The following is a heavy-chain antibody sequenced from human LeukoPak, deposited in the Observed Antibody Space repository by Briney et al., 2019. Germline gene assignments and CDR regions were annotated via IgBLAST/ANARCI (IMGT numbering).Heavy chain of an antibody. J-gene: IGHJ3*02. V-gene: IGHV4-31*03. CDR1: GGSISSGGYY. CDR2: IYYSGST. CDR3: ARGPWYYDSSDSLDDALDI. D-gene: IGHD3-22*01. Sequence: SETLSLTCTVSGGSISSGGYYWSWIRQHPGKGLEWIGYIYYSGSTYYNPSLKSRVTISVDTSKNQFSLKLSSVTAADTAVYYCARGPWYYDSSDSLDDALDIWGQGTMVTVSS.